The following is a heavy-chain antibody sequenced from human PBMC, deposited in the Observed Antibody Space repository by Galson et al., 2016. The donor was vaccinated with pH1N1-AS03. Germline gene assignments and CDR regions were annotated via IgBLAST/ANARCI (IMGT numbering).Heavy chain of an antibody. D-gene: IGHD1-1*01. CDR1: GFTFSDYA. CDR3: ATNALKVRVDY. Sequence: LRLSCAASGFTFSDYAMGWVRQAPGKGLEWLAEISGTGGSPFYADSVKGRVTISRDNSKNTVYLQMTSLRAEDTAVYYCATNALKVRVDYWGQGTLATVSS. V-gene: IGHV3-23*01. CDR2: ISGTGGSP. J-gene: IGHJ4*02.